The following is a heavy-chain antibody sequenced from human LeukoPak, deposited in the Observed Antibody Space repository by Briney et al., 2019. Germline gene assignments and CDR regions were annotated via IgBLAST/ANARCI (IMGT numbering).Heavy chain of an antibody. CDR1: GFTFSSYG. Sequence: PGRSLRLSCAASGFTFSSYGMHWARQAPGKGLEWVAVISYDGSNKYYADSVKGRFTISRDNAKNSLYLQMNSLRAEDTAVYYCARDQSSVAGTTYNWFDPWGQGTLVTVSS. D-gene: IGHD6-19*01. CDR3: ARDQSSVAGTTYNWFDP. CDR2: ISYDGSNK. J-gene: IGHJ5*02. V-gene: IGHV3-30*03.